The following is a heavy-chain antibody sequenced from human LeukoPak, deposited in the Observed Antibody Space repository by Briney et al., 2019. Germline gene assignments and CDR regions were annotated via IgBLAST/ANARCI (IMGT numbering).Heavy chain of an antibody. J-gene: IGHJ6*03. Sequence: GGSLRLSCAASGFTVSTNYMSWVRQAPGKGLEWVSVIYTGGSTYYADSVKGRFTISRDNSKNTLYLQLNSLRAEDTAVYYCARDVKGYYYYMGVWGKGTTVTISS. CDR3: ARDVKGYYYYMGV. V-gene: IGHV3-66*01. CDR2: IYTGGST. CDR1: GFTVSTNY.